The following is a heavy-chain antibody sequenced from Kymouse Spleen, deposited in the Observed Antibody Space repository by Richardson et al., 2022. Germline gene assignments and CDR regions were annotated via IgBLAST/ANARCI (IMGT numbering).Heavy chain of an antibody. J-gene: IGHJ4*02. Sequence: QLQLQESGPGLVKPSETLSLTCTVSGGSISSSSYYWGWIRQPPGKGLEWIGSIYYSGSTYYNPSLKSRVTISVDTSKNQFSLKLSSVTAADTAVYYCASGIAVAVDFDYWGQGTLVTVSS. CDR1: GGSISSSSYY. D-gene: IGHD6-19*01. CDR2: IYYSGST. V-gene: IGHV4-39*01. CDR3: ASGIAVAVDFDY.